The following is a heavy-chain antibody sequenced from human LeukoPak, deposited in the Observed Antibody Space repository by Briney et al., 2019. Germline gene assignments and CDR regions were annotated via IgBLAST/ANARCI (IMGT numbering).Heavy chain of an antibody. CDR3: ARYGSGWLRGYYYYYMDV. Sequence: SETLSLTCTVSGGSISSNYWTWIRQPAGQGLEWIGRIYTSGSYNYNPSLNSRVTMSVDTSRNQVSLRVRSVTAADTAVYYCARYGSGWLRGYYYYYMDVWGKGTTVTVSS. CDR2: IYTSGSY. J-gene: IGHJ6*03. D-gene: IGHD3-10*01. CDR1: GGSISSNY. V-gene: IGHV4-4*07.